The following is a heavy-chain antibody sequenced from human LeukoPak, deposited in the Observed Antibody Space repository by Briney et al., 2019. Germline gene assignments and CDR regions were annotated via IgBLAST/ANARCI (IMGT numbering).Heavy chain of an antibody. CDR1: GGSISS. D-gene: IGHD3-10*01. CDR2: IYFSGST. CDR3: ARHPGGSGSYLFDY. V-gene: IGHV4-61*08. J-gene: IGHJ4*02. Sequence: PSETLSLTCTVSGGSISSFYWSWFYWSWIRQPPGKGLEWIGYIYFSGSTNYNPSLKSRVTISVDTSKNQFSLKLSSVTAADTAVYYCARHPGGSGSYLFDYWGQGTLVTVSS.